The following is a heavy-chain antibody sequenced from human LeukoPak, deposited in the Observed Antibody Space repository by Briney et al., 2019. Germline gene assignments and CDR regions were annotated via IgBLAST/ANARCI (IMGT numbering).Heavy chain of an antibody. CDR2: ISAYNGNT. Sequence: ASVKVSCKASGYTFTSYGISWVRQAPGQGLEWMGWISAYNGNTNYAQKLQGRVTMTTDISTSTAYMELRSLRSDDTAVYYCARLGHIVVVTANYYFDYWGQGTLVTVSS. CDR3: ARLGHIVVVTANYYFDY. D-gene: IGHD2-21*02. CDR1: GYTFTSYG. J-gene: IGHJ4*02. V-gene: IGHV1-18*01.